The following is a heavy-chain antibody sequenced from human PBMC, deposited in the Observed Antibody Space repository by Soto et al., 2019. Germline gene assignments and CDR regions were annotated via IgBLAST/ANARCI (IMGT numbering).Heavy chain of an antibody. D-gene: IGHD7-27*01. J-gene: IGHJ6*02. V-gene: IGHV1-69*13. CDR3: ARDHPGAELGYYYYGMDV. CDR1: GGTFRSSA. Sequence: SVKVSCKASGGTFRSSAISWVRQAPGQGLEWMGGIIPIFGTANYAQKFQGRVTITADESTSTAYMELSSLRSEDTAVYYCARDHPGAELGYYYYGMDVWGQGTTVTVSS. CDR2: IIPIFGTA.